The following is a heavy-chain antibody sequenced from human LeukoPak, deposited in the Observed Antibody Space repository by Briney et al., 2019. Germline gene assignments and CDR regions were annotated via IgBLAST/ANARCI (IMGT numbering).Heavy chain of an antibody. CDR2: IWYDGSNK. CDR3: ANHRRGSNP. CDR1: GFTFSSYG. D-gene: IGHD3-10*01. Sequence: QPGRSLRLSCAASGFTFSSYGMHWVRQAPGKGLEWVAVIWYDGSNKYYADSVKGRFTISRDNSKNTLYLQMNSLRAEDTAVYYCANHRRGSNPWGQGTLVTVSS. V-gene: IGHV3-33*06. J-gene: IGHJ5*02.